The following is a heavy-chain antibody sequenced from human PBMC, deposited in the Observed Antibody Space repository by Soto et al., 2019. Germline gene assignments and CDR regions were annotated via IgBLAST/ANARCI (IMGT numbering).Heavy chain of an antibody. J-gene: IGHJ4*02. Sequence: SETLSLTCAVSGGSFSSSNWWSWVRQPPGKGLEWIGEIYHSGSTNYNPSLKSRVTISVDKSKNQFSLKLSSVTAADTAVYYCAGTAEYFDWLLAFAYWGQGTLVTVS. CDR2: IYHSGST. V-gene: IGHV4-4*02. D-gene: IGHD3-9*01. CDR1: GGSFSSSNW. CDR3: AGTAEYFDWLLAFAY.